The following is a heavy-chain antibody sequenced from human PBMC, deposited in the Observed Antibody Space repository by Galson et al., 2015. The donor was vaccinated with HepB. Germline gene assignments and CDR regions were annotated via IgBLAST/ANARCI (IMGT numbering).Heavy chain of an antibody. CDR3: AKDATIFGVVSHSPPDY. CDR2: ISWNSGSI. V-gene: IGHV3-9*01. CDR1: GFTFDDYA. D-gene: IGHD3-3*01. J-gene: IGHJ4*02. Sequence: SLRLSCAASGFTFDDYAMHWVRQAPGKGLEWVSGISWNSGSIGYADSVKGRFTISRDNAKNSLYLQMNSLRAEDTALYYCAKDATIFGVVSHSPPDYWGQGTLVTVSS.